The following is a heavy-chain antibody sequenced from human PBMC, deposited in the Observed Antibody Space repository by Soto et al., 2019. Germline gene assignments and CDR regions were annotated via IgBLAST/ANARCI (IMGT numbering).Heavy chain of an antibody. CDR1: GDTFTDYY. V-gene: IGHV1-46*01. D-gene: IGHD2-21*02. Sequence: QVQLMQSGAEVKKPGASVKVSCKASGDTFTDYYIHWVRQAPGQGLEWMGTVNPSGGHTTYAQHSLGRGTMPRDTSTSTLYMELTSLTSDDTAIYYCARGGHVVVVTAALDYWGQGTLVTVSS. CDR2: VNPSGGHT. CDR3: ARGGHVVVVTAALDY. J-gene: IGHJ4*02.